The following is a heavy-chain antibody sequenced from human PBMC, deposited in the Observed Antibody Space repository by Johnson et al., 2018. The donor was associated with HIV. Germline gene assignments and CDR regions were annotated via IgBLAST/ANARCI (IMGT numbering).Heavy chain of an antibody. CDR2: VSYDGSKK. V-gene: IGHV3-30*18. J-gene: IGHJ3*02. D-gene: IGHD1-14*01. CDR3: AKIRTSGTGDAFDI. CDR1: GFTFSSYG. Sequence: QVQLVESWGGVVQPGRSLRLSCVASGFTFSSYGMHWVRQAPGKGLEWVAIVSYDGSKKYYPDSVKGRFTISRDNSKNTLYLQMDSLRAEDTAVYYCAKIRTSGTGDAFDIWGQGTMVTVSS.